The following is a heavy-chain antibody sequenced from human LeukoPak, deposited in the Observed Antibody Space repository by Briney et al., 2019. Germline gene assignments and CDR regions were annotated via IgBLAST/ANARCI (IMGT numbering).Heavy chain of an antibody. CDR1: DFTLSSHG. D-gene: IGHD1-26*01. CDR3: ARDRAWDYLDS. J-gene: IGHJ4*02. Sequence: GKSLTLSCVVSDFTLSSHGMHWVRQAPGKGLEWVAVISSDGGKKSYADSVKGRFTISRDNSKNTLYLQMDSLRVEDTAIYYCARDRAWDYLDSWDQGPLVTVSS. V-gene: IGHV3-30*03. CDR2: ISSDGGKK.